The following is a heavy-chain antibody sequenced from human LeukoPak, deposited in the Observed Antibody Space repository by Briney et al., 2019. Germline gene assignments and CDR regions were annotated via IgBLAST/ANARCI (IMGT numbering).Heavy chain of an antibody. V-gene: IGHV1-8*02. Sequence: GASVKVSCKASGYTFTSYYMHWVRQATGQGLEWMGWMNPNSGNTGYAQKFQGRVTMTRNTSISTAYMELSSLRSEDTAVYYCARDSSGWYYYYYMDVWGKGTTVTISS. D-gene: IGHD6-19*01. CDR3: ARDSSGWYYYYYMDV. J-gene: IGHJ6*03. CDR2: MNPNSGNT. CDR1: GYTFTSYY.